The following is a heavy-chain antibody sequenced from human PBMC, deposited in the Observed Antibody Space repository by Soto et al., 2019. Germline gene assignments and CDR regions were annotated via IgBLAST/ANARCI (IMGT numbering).Heavy chain of an antibody. CDR3: ARASGIGVFIDY. Sequence: QVQLQESGPGLVKPSQTLSLTCTVSGGSISSGGYYWNWIRQHPGKGLEWIGYIYYSGSTYYNPSLKSRVTISVDTSKNQFSLKLSSVTAADTAVYYCARASGIGVFIDYWGQGTLVTVSS. J-gene: IGHJ4*02. D-gene: IGHD6-19*01. V-gene: IGHV4-31*03. CDR1: GGSISSGGYY. CDR2: IYYSGST.